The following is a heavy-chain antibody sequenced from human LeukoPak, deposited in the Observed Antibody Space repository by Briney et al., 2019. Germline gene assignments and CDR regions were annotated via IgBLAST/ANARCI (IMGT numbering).Heavy chain of an antibody. Sequence: PGGSLRLSCTASGFTFGDYAMSWVRQAPGKGLEWVGFIRSKAYGGTTEYAASVKGRFTISRDDSKSIAYLQMNSLKTEDTAVYYCTRDAIGRAQPTSNIDYWGQGTLVTVSS. V-gene: IGHV3-49*04. CDR3: TRDAIGRAQPTSNIDY. CDR1: GFTFGDYA. CDR2: IRSKAYGGTT. J-gene: IGHJ4*02. D-gene: IGHD2-21*01.